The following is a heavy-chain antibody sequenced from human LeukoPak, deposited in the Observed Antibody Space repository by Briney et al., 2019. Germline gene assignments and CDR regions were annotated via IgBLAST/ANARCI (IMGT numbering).Heavy chain of an antibody. CDR2: IYYSGST. J-gene: IGHJ4*02. Sequence: SETLSLTCTVSGGSISSYYWSWIRQPPGKGLEWIGYIYYSGSTNYNPSLKSRVTISVNTSKNQFSLKLSSVTAADTAVYYCARGGRLPRYFDYWGQGTLVTVSS. D-gene: IGHD2-21*02. V-gene: IGHV4-59*01. CDR3: ARGGRLPRYFDY. CDR1: GGSISSYY.